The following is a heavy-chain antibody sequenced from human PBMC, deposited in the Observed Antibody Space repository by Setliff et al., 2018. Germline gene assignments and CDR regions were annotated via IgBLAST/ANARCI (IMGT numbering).Heavy chain of an antibody. CDR2: IYHNGGGI. CDR3: VKDRVPDGVWDFDF. D-gene: IGHD2-15*01. Sequence: GGSLRLSCAASGFTFSDYYMSWIRQAPGKGLQWVAGIYHNGGGIFYADSVKGRFTISRDNSRNTLYLQMNSLRVEDTALYYCVKDRVPDGVWDFDFWGQGTLVTVSS. CDR1: GFTFSDYY. J-gene: IGHJ4*02. V-gene: IGHV3-11*01.